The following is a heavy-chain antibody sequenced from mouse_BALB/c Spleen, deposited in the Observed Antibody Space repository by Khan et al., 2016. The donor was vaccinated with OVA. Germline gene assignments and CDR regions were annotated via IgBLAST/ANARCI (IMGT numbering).Heavy chain of an antibody. J-gene: IGHJ3*01. V-gene: IGHV5-4*02. CDR3: ARAGYGGFAY. CDR2: ISDGGSYT. CDR1: GFTFSDYY. D-gene: IGHD1-1*02. Sequence: EVELVESGGGLVKPGGSLKLSCAASGFTFSDYYMYWVRQTPEKRLEWVATISDGGSYTYYPDSVKGRFTISRDNAKHNLYLQMSSLKTADTAMYYCARAGYGGFAYWGQGTLVTVSA.